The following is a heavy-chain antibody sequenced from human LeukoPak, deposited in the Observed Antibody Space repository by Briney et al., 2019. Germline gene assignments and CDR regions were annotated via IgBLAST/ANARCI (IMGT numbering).Heavy chain of an antibody. CDR1: GFTFSNAW. CDR3: ARDCSGGSCADY. V-gene: IGHV3-7*01. CDR2: IKQDGSEK. Sequence: GGSLRLSCAASGFTFSNAWMSWVRQAPGKGLEWVANIKQDGSEKYYVDSVKGRFTISRDNAKNSLYLQMNSLRAEDTAVYYCARDCSGGSCADYWGRGTLVTVSS. D-gene: IGHD2-15*01. J-gene: IGHJ4*02.